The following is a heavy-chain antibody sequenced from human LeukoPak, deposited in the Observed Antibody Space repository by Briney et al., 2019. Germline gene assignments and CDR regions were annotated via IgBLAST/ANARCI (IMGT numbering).Heavy chain of an antibody. J-gene: IGHJ4*02. Sequence: PGGSLRLSCVASGFTVSSNYMSWVRQAPGKGLEWVSVIYSGGSTFYADSVKGRFTISRDNSKNTLHLQMNSLRAEDTAVYYCARGDSSGYSKVFDYWGQGTLVTVSS. CDR2: IYSGGST. CDR1: GFTVSSNY. CDR3: ARGDSSGYSKVFDY. V-gene: IGHV3-53*01. D-gene: IGHD3-22*01.